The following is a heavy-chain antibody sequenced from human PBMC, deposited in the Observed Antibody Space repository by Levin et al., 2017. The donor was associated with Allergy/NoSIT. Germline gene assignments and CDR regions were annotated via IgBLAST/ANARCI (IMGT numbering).Heavy chain of an antibody. J-gene: IGHJ4*02. D-gene: IGHD6-13*01. V-gene: IGHV3-30-3*01. CDR2: ISYDGSNK. CDR3: ARDSGSYSSSWYTFDY. Sequence: AGGSLRLSCAASGFTFSSYAMHWVRQAPGKGLEWVAVISYDGSNKYYADSVKGRFTISRDNSKNTLYLQMNSLRAEDTAVYYCARDSGSYSSSWYTFDYWGQGTLVTVSS. CDR1: GFTFSSYA.